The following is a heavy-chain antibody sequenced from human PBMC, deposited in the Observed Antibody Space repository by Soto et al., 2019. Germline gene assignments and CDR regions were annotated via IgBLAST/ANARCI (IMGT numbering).Heavy chain of an antibody. D-gene: IGHD2-15*01. V-gene: IGHV3-7*01. CDR3: ANDIYCSVGSCYSEIYAYYGMDV. CDR1: GFTFGLYW. Sequence: PGESLTLSCAASGFTFGLYWMGWVRQAPGKGLEWVANLKRDGSENYFLDSVKGRFTMSRDNAKYTLYLQMNSLRAEDTAVYYCANDIYCSVGSCYSEIYAYYGMDVWGQGTTVTVSS. J-gene: IGHJ6*02. CDR2: LKRDGSEN.